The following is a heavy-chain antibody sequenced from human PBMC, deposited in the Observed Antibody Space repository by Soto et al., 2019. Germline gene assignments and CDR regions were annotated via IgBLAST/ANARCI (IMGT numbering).Heavy chain of an antibody. CDR3: GRDGGSGRYYTLDY. V-gene: IGHV4-59*01. CDR2: IYYSGST. J-gene: IGHJ4*02. Sequence: PSETLSLTCTVSGGSISSYYWSWIRQPPGKGLEWIGYIYYSGSTIYNPSLKSRVTISVDTSKNQFSLKLSSVTAADTAVYYCGRDGGSGRYYTLDYWGQGTLVTVSS. CDR1: GGSISSYY. D-gene: IGHD3-10*01.